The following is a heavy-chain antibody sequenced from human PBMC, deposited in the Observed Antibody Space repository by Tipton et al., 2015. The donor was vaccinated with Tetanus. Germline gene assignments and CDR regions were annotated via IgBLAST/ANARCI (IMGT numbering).Heavy chain of an antibody. CDR2: IWYDGSNK. D-gene: IGHD3-16*01. Sequence: SLRLSCAASGFTFSSYGMHWVRQAPGKGLEWVAVIWYDGSNKYYADSVKGRFTISRDNSKNTLYLQMNSLRAEDTAVYYCAREWGDRKVGDYYGMDVGGQGTTVTGSS. J-gene: IGHJ6*02. V-gene: IGHV3-33*01. CDR1: GFTFSSYG. CDR3: AREWGDRKVGDYYGMDV.